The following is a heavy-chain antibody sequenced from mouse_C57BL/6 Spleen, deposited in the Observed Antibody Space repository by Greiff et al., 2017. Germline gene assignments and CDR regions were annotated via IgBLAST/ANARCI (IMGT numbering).Heavy chain of an antibody. D-gene: IGHD1-1*02. J-gene: IGHJ1*03. CDR1: GFTFSNYW. Sequence: EVMLVESGGGLVQPGGSMKLSCVASGFTFSNYWMNWVRQSPEKGLEWVAQIRLKSDNYATHYAESVKGRFTISRDDSKSSVYLQMNNLRAEDTGIYYCTRGRGNYWYFDVWGTGTTVTVSS. CDR2: IRLKSDNYAT. CDR3: TRGRGNYWYFDV. V-gene: IGHV6-3*01.